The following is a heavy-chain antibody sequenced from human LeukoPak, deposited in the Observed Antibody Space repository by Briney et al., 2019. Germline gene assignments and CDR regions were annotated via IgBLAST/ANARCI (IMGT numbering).Heavy chain of an antibody. V-gene: IGHV4-61*01. D-gene: IGHD6-13*01. CDR1: GGSFSSGTNY. CDR3: ARHGGYSSPYLH. CDR2: IYYSGTT. J-gene: IGHJ1*01. Sequence: PSETLSLTCTVSGGSFSSGTNYWSWIRQPPGKGLECIGYIYYSGTTNYNPSLKSRVTISVDTSENQFSLKLSSVTAADTAVYYCARHGGYSSPYLHWGQGTLVTVSS.